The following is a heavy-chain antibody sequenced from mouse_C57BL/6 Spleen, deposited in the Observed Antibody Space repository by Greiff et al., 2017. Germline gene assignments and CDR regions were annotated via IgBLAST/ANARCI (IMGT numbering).Heavy chain of an antibody. CDR1: GYTFTSSW. CDR2: IYPSDSDT. CDR3: ARKATVEDAMDD. J-gene: IGHJ4*01. Sequence: QVQLQQPGAELVRPGSSVKLSCTASGYTFTSSWMDWVKQRPGQGLAWIGNIYPSDSDTHYTPKFKDKATMTVDTSASTAYMQLSSLTSEDSAVYYCARKATVEDAMDDWCQGTTVTVSS. D-gene: IGHD1-1*01. V-gene: IGHV1-61*01.